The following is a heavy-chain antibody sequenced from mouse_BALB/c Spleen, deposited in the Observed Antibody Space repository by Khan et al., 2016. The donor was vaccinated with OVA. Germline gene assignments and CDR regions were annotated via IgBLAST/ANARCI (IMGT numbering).Heavy chain of an antibody. CDR1: GYTFTDYA. Sequence: QVQLQQSGAELVRPGVSVKISCKGSGYTFTDYAMHWVKQSHAKSLEWIGVISTYYGDASYNQKFKGKATMTVDKSSSTAYMELARLTSEDSAIYYCARGSGSSRFAYWGQGTLVTVSA. CDR2: ISTYYGDA. D-gene: IGHD1-3*01. CDR3: ARGSGSSRFAY. J-gene: IGHJ3*01. V-gene: IGHV1S137*01.